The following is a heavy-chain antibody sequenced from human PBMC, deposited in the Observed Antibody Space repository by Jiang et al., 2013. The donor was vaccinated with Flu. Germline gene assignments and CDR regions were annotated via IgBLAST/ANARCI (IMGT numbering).Heavy chain of an antibody. CDR2: ISWNSGSI. J-gene: IGHJ4*02. D-gene: IGHD1-14*01. V-gene: IGHV3-9*01. Sequence: VQLVESGGGVVQPGRSLRLSCAASGFTFDDYAMHWVRQAPGKGLEWVSGISWNSGSIGYADSVKGRFTISRDNAKNSLYLQMNSLRAEDTALYYCAKDIFEDAVWVRGQGTLVTVSS. CDR1: GFTFDDYA. CDR3: AKDIFEDAVWV.